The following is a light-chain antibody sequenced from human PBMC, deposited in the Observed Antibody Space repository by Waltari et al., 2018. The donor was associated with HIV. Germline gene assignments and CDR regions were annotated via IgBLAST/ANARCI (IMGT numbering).Light chain of an antibody. CDR1: QGISNS. V-gene: IGKV1-NL1*01. J-gene: IGKJ1*01. CDR3: HQYYSTRT. Sequence: DIQMTQSPSSLSASVGDRVTITCRASQGISNSLVWYQQKPGKAPKLLLYAASRLESGVPSRFSGSGSGTDYTLTISSLQPEDFATYYCHQYYSTRTFGQGTKVEIK. CDR2: AAS.